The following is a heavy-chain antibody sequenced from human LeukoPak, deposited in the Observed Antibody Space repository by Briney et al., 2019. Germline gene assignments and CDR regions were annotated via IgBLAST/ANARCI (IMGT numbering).Heavy chain of an antibody. D-gene: IGHD1-26*01. CDR1: GFTFSSYW. CDR2: INGDGTRT. CDR3: AGGPSGGNYYVGDS. Sequence: PGGSLRLSCAASGFTFSSYWMHWVRQARGRGLVWVSRINGDGTRTSDADSVKGRFTISRDNAKNTLYLQMNSLRAEDTAVYYCAGGPSGGNYYVGDSWGQGTLVTVSS. J-gene: IGHJ5*01. V-gene: IGHV3-74*01.